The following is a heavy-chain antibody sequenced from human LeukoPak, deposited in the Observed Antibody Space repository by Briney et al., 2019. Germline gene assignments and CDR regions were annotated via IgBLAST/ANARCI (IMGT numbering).Heavy chain of an antibody. CDR3: ARGADGVSSNSRGWFDP. Sequence: GGSLRLSCAASGFTFSSHWMNWVRRAPGKGLEWVSSISTSSSYIYYADSVRGRFTISRDNAKNSLYLQMNSLRAEDTAVYSCARGADGVSSNSRGWFDPWGQGTLVTVSS. D-gene: IGHD2-15*01. CDR2: ISTSSSYI. V-gene: IGHV3-21*01. J-gene: IGHJ5*02. CDR1: GFTFSSHW.